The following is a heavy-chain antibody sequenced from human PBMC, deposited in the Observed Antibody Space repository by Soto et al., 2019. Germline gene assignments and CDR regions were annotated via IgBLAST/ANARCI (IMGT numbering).Heavy chain of an antibody. D-gene: IGHD3-22*01. V-gene: IGHV5-10-1*02. CDR2: IDSSDSQT. CDR1: GYSFAGYR. CDR3: ARQIYDSDTGPNFQYYFNS. J-gene: IGHJ4*02. Sequence: PGESLKISCEGCGYSFAGYRVTWVRQEPLKGFEGMGRIDSSDSQTYYSPSVLGHATITVTKSITTVFLQWSSLRASDTAMYYCARQIYDSDTGPNFQYYFNSWGQGGPVTF.